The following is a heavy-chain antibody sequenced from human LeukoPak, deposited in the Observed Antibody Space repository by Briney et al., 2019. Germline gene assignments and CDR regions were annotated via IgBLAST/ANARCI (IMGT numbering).Heavy chain of an antibody. CDR2: ISGSGGST. CDR3: AAPGDYYDSSGLYFDY. J-gene: IGHJ4*02. Sequence: GASLRLSCAASGFTFSSYAMSWVRQAPGKGLEWVSAISGSGGSTYYADSVKGRFTISRDNYKNTLYLQMNSLRAEDTAVYYCAAPGDYYDSSGLYFDYWGQGTLVTVSS. CDR1: GFTFSSYA. D-gene: IGHD3-22*01. V-gene: IGHV3-23*01.